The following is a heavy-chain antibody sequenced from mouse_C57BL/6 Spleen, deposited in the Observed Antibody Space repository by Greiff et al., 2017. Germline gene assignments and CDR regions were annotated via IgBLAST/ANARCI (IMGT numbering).Heavy chain of an antibody. J-gene: IGHJ2*01. CDR3: ARERIFSPYYFDY. Sequence: QVQLQQSGTELVKPGASVKLSCKASGYTFTSYWMHWVKQRPGQGLEWIGNINPSNGGTNYNEKFKSKATLTVDKSSSTAYMQLSSLTSEDSAVYYCARERIFSPYYFDYWGQGTTLTVSS. V-gene: IGHV1-53*01. D-gene: IGHD6-1*01. CDR1: GYTFTSYW. CDR2: INPSNGGT.